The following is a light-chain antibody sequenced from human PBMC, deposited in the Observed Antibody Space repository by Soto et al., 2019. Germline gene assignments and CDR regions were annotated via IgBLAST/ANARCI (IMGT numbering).Light chain of an antibody. CDR2: SNN. J-gene: IGLJ1*01. CDR1: SSNIGSNT. CDR3: AAWDDSLNGRYV. Sequence: QSVLTQPPSASGTPGQRVTISCSGSSSNIGSNTVNWYQQLPGTAPKLLIYSNNQRPSGVPDRFSCSKSGTSASLAISGLQSEDEADYYCAAWDDSLNGRYVFGTGNQLTVL. V-gene: IGLV1-44*01.